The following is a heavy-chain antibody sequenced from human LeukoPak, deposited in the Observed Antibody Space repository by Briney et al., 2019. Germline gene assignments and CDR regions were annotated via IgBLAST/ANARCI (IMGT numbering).Heavy chain of an antibody. CDR2: ITSGFTP. CDR1: GLTFSNYA. V-gene: IGHV3-23*01. J-gene: IGHJ4*02. CDR3: AKDYSDTRVGDVFLEY. D-gene: IGHD1-26*01. Sequence: GGSLRLSCAASGLTFSNYAMSWFRQAPGKGLEWVSGITSGFTPHYADSVKGRFTISRDNSKNTFHLQMNSLRAEDTAVYYCAKDYSDTRVGDVFLEYWGQGTLVTVSS.